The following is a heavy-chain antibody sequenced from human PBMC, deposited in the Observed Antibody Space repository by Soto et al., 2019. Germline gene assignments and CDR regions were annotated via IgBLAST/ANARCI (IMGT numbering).Heavy chain of an antibody. Sequence: QVQLVQSGAEVKKPGSSVKVSCKASGGTFSSYTISWVRQAPGQGLEWMGRIIPMLGIANYAQKFQGRVTIIADKYTSKAYMELSSLRSEDTAVYYCARDQDLAYWGQGTLVTVSS. V-gene: IGHV1-69*08. J-gene: IGHJ4*02. CDR3: ARDQDLAY. CDR1: GGTFSSYT. CDR2: IIPMLGIA.